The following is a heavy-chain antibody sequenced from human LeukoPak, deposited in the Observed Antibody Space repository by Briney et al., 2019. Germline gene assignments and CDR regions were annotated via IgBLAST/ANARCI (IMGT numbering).Heavy chain of an antibody. CDR2: ISNSGSSR. CDR1: GFTFSDYS. J-gene: IGHJ4*02. D-gene: IGHD4-17*01. V-gene: IGHV3-48*04. Sequence: GGSLRLSCAASGFTFSDYSMNWIRQAPGKGLEWVSYISNSGSSRYYADSVKGRFTISRDNANNSLYLQMSSLRVEDTAVYYCARELPDPLNYGDYSFDYWGQGTKVTVSS. CDR3: ARELPDPLNYGDYSFDY.